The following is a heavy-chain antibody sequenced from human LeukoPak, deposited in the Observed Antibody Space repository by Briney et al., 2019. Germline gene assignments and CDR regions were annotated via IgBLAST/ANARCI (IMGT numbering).Heavy chain of an antibody. CDR2: IYYSGST. J-gene: IGHJ5*02. CDR3: ARVVGATRDWFDP. D-gene: IGHD1-26*01. Sequence: PSETLSLTCTVSGGSISSSSYYWGWIRQPPGKGLEWIGSIYYSGSTYYNPSLKSRGTISVDPFKNQFALNLSSVTAADTAVYYCARVVGATRDWFDPWGQGTLGTVSS. CDR1: GGSISSSSYY. V-gene: IGHV4-39*01.